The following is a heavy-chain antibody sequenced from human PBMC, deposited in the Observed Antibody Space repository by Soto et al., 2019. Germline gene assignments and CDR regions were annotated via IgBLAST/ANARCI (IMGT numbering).Heavy chain of an antibody. CDR1: GFSVTANY. CDR2: IWTNGGT. Sequence: EMYLVDSGGGLVQPGGSLRLSCAASGFSVTANYMIWVRQAPGKGLEFVSVIWTNGGTLYADSVKGRFILSRDNSMNTVYLQMNSLRVGDTAVYHCARAEVDMPTPWGQGTLVTVSS. J-gene: IGHJ5*02. V-gene: IGHV3-66*01. D-gene: IGHD2-15*01. CDR3: ARAEVDMPTP.